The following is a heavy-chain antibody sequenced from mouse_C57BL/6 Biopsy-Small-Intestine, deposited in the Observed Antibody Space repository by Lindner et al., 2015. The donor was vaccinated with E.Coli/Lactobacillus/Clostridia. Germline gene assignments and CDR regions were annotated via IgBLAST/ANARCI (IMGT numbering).Heavy chain of an antibody. CDR3: ARENYYGAGSYFRDALDI. J-gene: IGHJ3*01. CDR2: INAGNGDT. CDR1: VYTFNTYI. V-gene: IGHV1-84*02. D-gene: IGHD1-1*02. Sequence: SVKVSCKASVYTFNTYIIHWVRQAPGQWLEWMGWINAGNGDTKYSQKFQGRVTITRDTSAYTAYMDLSSLTSEDTAVYYCARENYYGAGSYFRDALDIWGQGTMATVSS.